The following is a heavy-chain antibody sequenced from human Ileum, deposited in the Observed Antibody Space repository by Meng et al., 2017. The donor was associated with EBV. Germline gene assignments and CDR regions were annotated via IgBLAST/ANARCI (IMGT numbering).Heavy chain of an antibody. D-gene: IGHD6-13*01. CDR2: IYGQGDK. J-gene: IGHJ5*01. V-gene: IGHV2-5*01. CDR3: ALRPRQLLRGWFDS. Sequence: QIHVKESAPTVVKPTQTLTLTCTFSGFSLSTIGVGVGWIRQPPGKALEWLAMIYGQGDKHYSPSLTSRLTITKDTSKNQVVLTMTNMDSVDTATYYCALRPRQLLRGWFDSWGQGALVTVSS. CDR1: GFSLSTIGVG.